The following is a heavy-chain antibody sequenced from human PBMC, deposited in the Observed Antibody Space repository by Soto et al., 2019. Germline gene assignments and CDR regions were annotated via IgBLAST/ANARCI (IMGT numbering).Heavy chain of an antibody. D-gene: IGHD5-12*01. J-gene: IGHJ6*03. V-gene: IGHV1-46*03. CDR3: ASCHVDSVGYYYYMDV. CDR1: GYTFTSYY. CDR2: INPSGGST. Sequence: ASVKVSCKASGYTFTSYYMHWVRQAPGQGLEWMGIINPSGGSTSYAQKFQGRVTMTRDTSTSTVYMELSSLRSEDTAVYYCASCHVDSVGYYYYMDVWGKGTTVTVSS.